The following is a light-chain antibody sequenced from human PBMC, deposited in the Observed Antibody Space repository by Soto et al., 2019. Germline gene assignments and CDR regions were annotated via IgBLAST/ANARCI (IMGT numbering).Light chain of an antibody. J-gene: IGKJ1*01. CDR2: GAS. V-gene: IGKV3-20*01. CDR3: QQYDTLPRT. CDR1: QSVSNNY. Sequence: EIVLTQSPGTLSLSPGERATLSCRASQSVSNNYLAWYHQIPGQAPRLLIHGASNRATGIPDRFNGSGSGTDFTLTISRLEPEDSAVYYCQQYDTLPRTFGQGTKVDIK.